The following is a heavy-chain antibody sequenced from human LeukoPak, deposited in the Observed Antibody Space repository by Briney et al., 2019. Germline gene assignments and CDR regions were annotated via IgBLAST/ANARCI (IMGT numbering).Heavy chain of an antibody. CDR3: ARGRGTGVYYGSGSYYYYYMDV. D-gene: IGHD3-10*01. V-gene: IGHV1-18*01. CDR2: ISVYNGNT. J-gene: IGHJ6*03. Sequence: ASVKVSCKASGGTFSSYAISWVRQAPGQGLEWMGWISVYNGNTNYAQKLQGRVTMTTDTSTSTAYMELRSLRSDDTAVYYCARGRGTGVYYGSGSYYYYYMDVWGKGTTVTVSS. CDR1: GGTFSSYA.